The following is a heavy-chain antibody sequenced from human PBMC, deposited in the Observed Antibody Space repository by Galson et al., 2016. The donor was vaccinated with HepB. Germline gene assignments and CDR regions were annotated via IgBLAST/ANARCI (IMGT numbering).Heavy chain of an antibody. Sequence: SVKVSCKASGYTFTNYYIHWVRQAPGQGLEWVGDINPSGTSTSYAQKFQGRVTVYRDTSTSTVYMELSSLRYEDTALYYCARDLYSSSSGQEGMDIWGQGTTVTVAS. CDR1: GYTFTNYY. CDR3: ARDLYSSSSGQEGMDI. CDR2: INPSGTST. J-gene: IGHJ6*02. D-gene: IGHD6-6*01. V-gene: IGHV1-46*01.